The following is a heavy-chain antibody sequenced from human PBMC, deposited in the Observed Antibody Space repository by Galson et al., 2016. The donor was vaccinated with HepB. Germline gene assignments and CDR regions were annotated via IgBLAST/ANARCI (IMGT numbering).Heavy chain of an antibody. CDR3: TTAWIDYGDYWNWFDP. D-gene: IGHD4-17*01. CDR2: IKSKTDGGTT. Sequence: SLRLSCAASGFTFSDAWMSWVRQAPGKGLEWVGRIKSKTDGGTTDNAAPVRGRFSISRDDSKNTLYLQMNSLKTEDTGVYYCTTAWIDYGDYWNWFDPWGQGTLVTVSS. CDR1: GFTFSDAW. V-gene: IGHV3-15*01. J-gene: IGHJ5*02.